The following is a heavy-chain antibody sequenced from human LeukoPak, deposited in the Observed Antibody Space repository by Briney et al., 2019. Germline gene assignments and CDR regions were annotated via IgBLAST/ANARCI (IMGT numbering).Heavy chain of an antibody. CDR1: GFTFSDYY. CDR3: ARDSREQYYDFWSGYYGTDY. J-gene: IGHJ4*02. Sequence: GGSLRLSCAASGFTFSDYYMSWIRQAPGKGLEWVSYISSSSSTIYYADSVKGRFTISRDNAKNSLYLQMNSLRAEDTAVYYCARDSREQYYDFWSGYYGTDYWGQGTLVTVSS. D-gene: IGHD3-3*01. CDR2: ISSSSSTI. V-gene: IGHV3-11*04.